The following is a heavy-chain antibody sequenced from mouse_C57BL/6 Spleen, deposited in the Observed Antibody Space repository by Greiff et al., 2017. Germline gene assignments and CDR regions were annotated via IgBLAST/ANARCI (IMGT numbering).Heavy chain of an antibody. CDR1: GYAFSSSW. CDR3: ARVYYYGSSPYYVDD. CDR2: IYPGDGDT. D-gene: IGHD1-1*01. V-gene: IGHV1-82*01. J-gene: IGHJ2*01. Sequence: QVQLQQSGPELVKPGASVKISCKASGYAFSSSWMNWVKQRPGKGLEWIGRIYPGDGDTNYNGKFKGKATLTADKSSSTAYMQLSSLTSEDSAVYFCARVYYYGSSPYYVDDWGQGTTLTVSS.